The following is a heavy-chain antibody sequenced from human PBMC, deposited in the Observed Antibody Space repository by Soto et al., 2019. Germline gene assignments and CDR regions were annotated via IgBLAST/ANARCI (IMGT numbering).Heavy chain of an antibody. D-gene: IGHD6-13*01. Sequence: PGESLKISCKASGYSFSNYWIGWVRQMPGQGLEWMAIIYPGDSETRYSPSFQGQVTVSADKSISTAYLQWSSLKASDTAMYYCARRPYSRRGWASPVAFGGMEVSGKGHTVTVSS. CDR2: IYPGDSET. V-gene: IGHV5-51*01. CDR3: ARRPYSRRGWASPVAFGGMEV. CDR1: GYSFSNYW. J-gene: IGHJ6*04.